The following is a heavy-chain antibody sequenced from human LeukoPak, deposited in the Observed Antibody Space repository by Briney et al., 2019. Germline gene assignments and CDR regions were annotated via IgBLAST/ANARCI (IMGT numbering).Heavy chain of an antibody. V-gene: IGHV1-46*01. CDR3: ARGRAPTVTTFFIRRPNNNWFDP. Sequence: ASVKVSCKASGYTFTSYYMHWVRQAPGQGLEWMGIINPSGGSTSYAQKFQGRVTMTRNTSISTAYMELSSLRSEDTAVYYCARGRAPTVTTFFIRRPNNNWFDPWGQGTLVTVSS. CDR1: GYTFTSYY. J-gene: IGHJ5*02. CDR2: INPSGGST. D-gene: IGHD4-17*01.